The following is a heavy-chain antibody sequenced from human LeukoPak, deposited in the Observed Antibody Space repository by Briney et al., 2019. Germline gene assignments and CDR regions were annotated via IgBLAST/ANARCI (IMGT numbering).Heavy chain of an antibody. CDR3: ARSTFSSNWNL. V-gene: IGHV4-59*08. J-gene: IGHJ4*02. CDR2: MYYSRSA. D-gene: IGHD6-13*01. CDR1: GGSISNYY. Sequence: SETLSLTCTVSGGSISNYYWSWIRHSSGKGLEWIGYMYYSRSAYYSPSLKTRVTISVDTSKNQFSLKLTSVTAADTAVYYCARSTFSSNWNLWGQGTLVTVSS.